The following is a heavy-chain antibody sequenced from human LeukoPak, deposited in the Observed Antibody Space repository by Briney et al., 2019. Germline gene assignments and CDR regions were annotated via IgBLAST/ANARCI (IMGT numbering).Heavy chain of an antibody. CDR1: GGSISSSSYY. CDR3: ARFIPAMAIRLGGYYFDY. CDR2: IYYSGST. V-gene: IGHV4-39*07. D-gene: IGHD3-16*01. Sequence: SETLSLTCTVSGGSISSSSYYWGWIRQPPGKGLEWIGSIYYSGSTYYNPSLKSRVTISVDTSKNQFSLKLSSVTAADTAVYYCARFIPAMAIRLGGYYFDYWGQGTLVTVSS. J-gene: IGHJ4*02.